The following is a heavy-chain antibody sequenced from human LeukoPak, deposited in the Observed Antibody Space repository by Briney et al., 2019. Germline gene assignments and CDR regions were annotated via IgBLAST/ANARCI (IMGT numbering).Heavy chain of an antibody. D-gene: IGHD2-2*01. CDR3: ARGGCSSTSCPTGMAFDI. CDR2: IYYSGST. V-gene: IGHV4-59*01. J-gene: IGHJ3*02. CDR1: GGSISSYY. Sequence: SETLSLTCTVSGGSISSYYWSWIRQPPGKGLEWIGYIYYSGSTNYNPSLKSRVTISVDTSKNQFSLKLSSVTAADTAVYYCARGGCSSTSCPTGMAFDIWGQGTMVTVSS.